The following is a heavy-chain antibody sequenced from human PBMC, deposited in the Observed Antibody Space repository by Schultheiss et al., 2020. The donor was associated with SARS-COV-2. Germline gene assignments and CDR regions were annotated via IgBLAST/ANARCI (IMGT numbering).Heavy chain of an antibody. V-gene: IGHV1-69*13. D-gene: IGHD3-3*01. CDR3: ASPYYDFWSGPAIHYGMDV. Sequence: SVKVSCKASGGTFSSYAISWVRQAPGQGLEWMGGIIPIFSTANYAQKFQGRVTITADESTSTAYMELSSLRSEDTAVYYCASPYYDFWSGPAIHYGMDVWGQGTTVTVSS. J-gene: IGHJ6*02. CDR1: GGTFSSYA. CDR2: IIPIFSTA.